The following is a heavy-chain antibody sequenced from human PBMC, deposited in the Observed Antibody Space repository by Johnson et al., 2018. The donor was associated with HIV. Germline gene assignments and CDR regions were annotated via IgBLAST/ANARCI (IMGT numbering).Heavy chain of an antibody. D-gene: IGHD2-8*02. CDR1: GFIVSSNC. Sequence: VQLVESGGGLMQPGGSLRLSCAASGFIVSSNCMTWVRQAPGKGLAWASFFYSGGGTYYAASVKGSCTISRDDSKNTLYLQMNSLKTEDTAVYYCTTDLPYCTGGDCYNAFDLWGQGTMVTVSS. V-gene: IGHV3-53*01. CDR3: TTDLPYCTGGDCYNAFDL. CDR2: FYSGGGT. J-gene: IGHJ3*01.